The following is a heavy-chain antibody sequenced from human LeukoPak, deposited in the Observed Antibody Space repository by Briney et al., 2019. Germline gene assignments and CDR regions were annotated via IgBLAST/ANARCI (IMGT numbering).Heavy chain of an antibody. CDR1: GGTFSSYA. J-gene: IGHJ4*02. CDR2: ISAYNGNT. D-gene: IGHD3-10*01. Sequence: ASVKVSCKASGGTFSSYAISWVRQAPGQGLEWMGWISAYNGNTNYAQKLQGRVTMTTDTSTSTAYMELRSLRSDDTAVYYCARSYYYGSGSYNYDDYWGQGTLVTVSS. CDR3: ARSYYYGSGSYNYDDY. V-gene: IGHV1-18*01.